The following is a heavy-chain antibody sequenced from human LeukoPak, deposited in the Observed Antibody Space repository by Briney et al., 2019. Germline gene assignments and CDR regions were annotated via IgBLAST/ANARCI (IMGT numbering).Heavy chain of an antibody. Sequence: ASVKVSCKACGYTFTGYYMHWVRQAPGQGLEWMGWISAYNGNTNYAQKLQGRVTMTTDTSTSTAYMELRSLRSDDTAVYYCARDPSFVDTAMGVDYWGQGTLVTVSS. V-gene: IGHV1-18*04. J-gene: IGHJ4*02. CDR2: ISAYNGNT. D-gene: IGHD5-18*01. CDR1: GYTFTGYY. CDR3: ARDPSFVDTAMGVDY.